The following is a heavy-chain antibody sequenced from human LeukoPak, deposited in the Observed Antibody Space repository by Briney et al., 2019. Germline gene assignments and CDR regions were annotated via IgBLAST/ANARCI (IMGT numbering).Heavy chain of an antibody. CDR3: ARAGFGELDYVDY. V-gene: IGHV4-31*03. Sequence: SETLSLTCTVSGVSISSGGYYWSWIRQHPGKGLEWIGYIYYSGSTYYNPSLKSRVTISVDTSKNQFSLKLSSVTAADTAVYYCARAGFGELDYVDYWGQGTLVTVSS. CDR2: IYYSGST. CDR1: GVSISSGGYY. D-gene: IGHD3-10*01. J-gene: IGHJ4*02.